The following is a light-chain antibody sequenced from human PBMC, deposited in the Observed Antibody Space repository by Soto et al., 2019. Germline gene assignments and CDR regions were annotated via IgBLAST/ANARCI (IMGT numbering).Light chain of an antibody. V-gene: IGLV1-40*01. Sequence: QAVVTQPPSVSGAPGQRVTISCTGSSSNIGAGYDVHWYQQLPGTAPRLLIYGNSNRPSGVPDRFSGSKSGTSASLAITGLQAEDEADYCCQSYDSSLSGSKVFGGGTELPVL. CDR2: GNS. J-gene: IGLJ3*02. CDR3: QSYDSSLSGSKV. CDR1: SSNIGAGYD.